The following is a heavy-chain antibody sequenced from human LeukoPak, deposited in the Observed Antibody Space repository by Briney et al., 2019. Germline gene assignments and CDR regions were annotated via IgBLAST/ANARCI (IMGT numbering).Heavy chain of an antibody. CDR3: AREDQGASWIYYFDY. V-gene: IGHV3-53*01. CDR1: GFTVSSTY. Sequence: GGSLRLSCAASGFTVSSTYMAWVRQAPGRGLEWVSIIYSGGTTYYADSVKGRFTISRDNSKNTLYLQMNSLRAEDTAVYYCAREDQGASWIYYFDYWGQGTLVTVSS. J-gene: IGHJ4*02. CDR2: IYSGGTT. D-gene: IGHD2-2*01.